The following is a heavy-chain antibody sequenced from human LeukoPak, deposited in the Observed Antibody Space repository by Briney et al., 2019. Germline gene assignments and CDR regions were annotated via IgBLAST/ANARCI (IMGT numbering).Heavy chain of an antibody. V-gene: IGHV3-7*01. CDR1: GFTFTSYW. CDR2: IREDGSEK. D-gene: IGHD6-19*01. Sequence: GGSLRLSCAASGFTFTSYWMSWVRQAPGKGLEWVANIREDGSEKRYVDSVKGRFTISRDNAKKSLYLQMNSLRADDTAVYYCARLMFIAVGNWYFDLWGRGTLVTVSS. CDR3: ARLMFIAVGNWYFDL. J-gene: IGHJ2*01.